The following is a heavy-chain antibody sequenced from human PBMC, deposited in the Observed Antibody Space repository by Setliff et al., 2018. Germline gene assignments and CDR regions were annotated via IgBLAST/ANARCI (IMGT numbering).Heavy chain of an antibody. CDR2: IYYRGST. V-gene: IGHV4-39*07. CDR3: ARGDSSGYYYILFDF. Sequence: ASETLSLTCTVSGGSISSSGYYWGWIRQPPGKGLEWIGSIYYRGSTYYNASLKSRVTMSVDASKNQFSLKLSSVTAADTAAYYCARGDSSGYYYILFDFWGQGTLVTVSS. D-gene: IGHD3-22*01. CDR1: GGSISSSGYY. J-gene: IGHJ4*02.